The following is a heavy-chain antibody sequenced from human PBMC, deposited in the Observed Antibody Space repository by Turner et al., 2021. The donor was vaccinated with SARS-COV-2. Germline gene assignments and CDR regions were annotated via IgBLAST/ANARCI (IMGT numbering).Heavy chain of an antibody. Sequence: QLQLQESGPRLVQPSATLSLTCAVSGGHININLYSWGWIRQPPGKGLEWIGSGFHTGSTYYKSSLKRRVAISIDTSKNHFSLRLNSVTAADTAVYYCARHEVNSYDASGYYTSPWGQGILVTVSS. V-gene: IGHV4-39*01. D-gene: IGHD3-22*01. CDR3: ARHEVNSYDASGYYTSP. J-gene: IGHJ5*02. CDR2: GFHTGST. CDR1: GGHININLYS.